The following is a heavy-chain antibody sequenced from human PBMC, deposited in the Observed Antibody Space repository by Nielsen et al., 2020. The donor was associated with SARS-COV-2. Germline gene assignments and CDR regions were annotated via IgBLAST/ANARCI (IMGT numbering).Heavy chain of an antibody. V-gene: IGHV3-30*18. CDR1: GFTFSSYG. CDR3: AKDRTYYYDSSGWGFFDY. CDR2: ISYDGSNK. D-gene: IGHD3-22*01. Sequence: GGSLRLSCAASGFTFSSYGMHWVRQAPGKGLEWVAVISYDGSNKYYADSVKGRFTISRDNSKNTLYLQMNSLRAEDTAVYYCAKDRTYYYDSSGWGFFDYWGQGTLVTVSS. J-gene: IGHJ4*02.